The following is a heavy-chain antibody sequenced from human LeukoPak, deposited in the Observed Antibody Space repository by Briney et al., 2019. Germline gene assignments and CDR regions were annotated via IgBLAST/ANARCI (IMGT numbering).Heavy chain of an antibody. J-gene: IGHJ2*01. CDR3: VRYYTRNSWYFDL. Sequence: GGSLRLSCASSGFNFGAYWMSWVRQAPGKGLEWVATIKQDESEKYYVDSVKGRFTVSRDNAKNSLYLQMNSLRVEDTAVYYCVRYYTRNSWYFDLWGRGTLVTVSS. D-gene: IGHD1-7*01. CDR2: IKQDESEK. CDR1: GFNFGAYW. V-gene: IGHV3-7*01.